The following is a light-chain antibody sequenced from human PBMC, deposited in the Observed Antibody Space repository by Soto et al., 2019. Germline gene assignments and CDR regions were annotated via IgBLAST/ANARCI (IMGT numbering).Light chain of an antibody. J-gene: IGKJ2*01. CDR2: IAS. Sequence: DIQMTQSPSSVSASVGDRVTITCQATQDITKSLNWYQQKPGKAPKLLIYIASNLERGVPSRFSGSGSGTHFSLTISSLQPEVFATYFCQQYDSVPYTFGQGTTVDIK. CDR1: QDITKS. V-gene: IGKV1-33*01. CDR3: QQYDSVPYT.